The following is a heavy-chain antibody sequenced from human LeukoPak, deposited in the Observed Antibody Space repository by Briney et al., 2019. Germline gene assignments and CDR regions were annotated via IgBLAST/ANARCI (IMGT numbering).Heavy chain of an antibody. V-gene: IGHV3-74*01. CDR1: GFTFSSYW. CDR2: INSDGSST. CDR3: AGGLGATVF. Sequence: PGGSLRLSCAASGFTFSSYWMHWVRQAPGKGLVWVSRINSDGSSTNYADSLKGRFTISRDNAKNSLYLQMNSLRAEDTAVYYCAGGLGATVFWGQGTVVTVSS. J-gene: IGHJ3*01. D-gene: IGHD1-26*01.